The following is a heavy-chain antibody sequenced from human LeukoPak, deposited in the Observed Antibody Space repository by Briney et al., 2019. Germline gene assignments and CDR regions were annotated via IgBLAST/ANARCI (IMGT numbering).Heavy chain of an antibody. CDR2: ISTSGRAT. J-gene: IGHJ4*02. CDR1: GFAFSTYA. CDR3: AKARGSSVYEQFDY. Sequence: GGSLRLSCAASGFAFSTYAMTWVRQAPEKGLQWVSTISTSGRATYYADSVEGRFTISRDNSKNTLYLQMNSLRADDTAVYYCAKARGSSVYEQFDYWGQGTQITVSP. V-gene: IGHV3-23*01. D-gene: IGHD5/OR15-5a*01.